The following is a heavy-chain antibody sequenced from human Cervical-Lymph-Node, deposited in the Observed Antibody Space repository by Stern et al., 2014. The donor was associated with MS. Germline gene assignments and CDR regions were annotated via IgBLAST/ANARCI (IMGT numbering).Heavy chain of an antibody. D-gene: IGHD3-3*02. CDR2: IIPISDDTV. J-gene: IGHJ4*02. V-gene: IGHV1-69*06. CDR1: GGSFMRNT. CDR3: MTWTTSLSI. Sequence: VQLVQSGGEVMKPGSSVKVSCKASGGSFMRNTVSWVRQAPGKGLEWVGGIIPISDDTVTYAESFDDKVTIATDKFTGTVYMEVSSLSPEDTAVYYCMTWTTSLSIWGRGTLVAVSS.